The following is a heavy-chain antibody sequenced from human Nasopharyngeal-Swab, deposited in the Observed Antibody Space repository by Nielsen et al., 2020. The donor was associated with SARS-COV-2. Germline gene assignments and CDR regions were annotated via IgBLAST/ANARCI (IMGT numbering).Heavy chain of an antibody. V-gene: IGHV1-18*01. CDR3: ARAGVAHCDTTTCTVGFGAHYYYGFDV. CDR1: GFTFSGYG. CDR2: ISGYNGSP. Sequence: ASVKVSCKASGFTFSGYGVAWVRQAPGQGLEWRGWISGYNGSPKYSHSLQGRVTLTTGTSTAYMELRSLTSDDTAVYYCARAGVAHCDTTTCTVGFGAHYYYGFDVWGQGTTVTVSS. D-gene: IGHD3-16*01. J-gene: IGHJ6*02.